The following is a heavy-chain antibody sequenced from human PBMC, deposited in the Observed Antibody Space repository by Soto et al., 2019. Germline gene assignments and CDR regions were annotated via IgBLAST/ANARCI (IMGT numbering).Heavy chain of an antibody. Sequence: GASVEVSCKASGGTFSRNSINWVRQAPGQGLEWMGGIIPTFGTANYAQKFQGRVTIIADKFTGTVYMELSSLRSEDTAVYYCETPGGFLYGLDVWGQGTTVTVSS. J-gene: IGHJ6*02. D-gene: IGHD1-26*01. CDR1: GGTFSRNS. V-gene: IGHV1-69*06. CDR2: IIPTFGTA. CDR3: ETPGGFLYGLDV.